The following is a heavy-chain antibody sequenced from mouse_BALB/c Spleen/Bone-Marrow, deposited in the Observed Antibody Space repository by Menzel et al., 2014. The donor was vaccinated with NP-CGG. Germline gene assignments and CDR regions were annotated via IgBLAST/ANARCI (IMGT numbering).Heavy chain of an antibody. CDR3: TSAGTVGAMDY. CDR1: GYTFTDYE. V-gene: IGHV1-15*01. J-gene: IGHJ4*01. CDR2: IDPETGGT. D-gene: IGHD4-1*01. Sequence: QVQLQQSGAELVRPGASVTLSCKASGYTFTDYEMHWVKQTPVHGLERIGAIDPETGGTAYNQKFKGKATLTADKSSSTAYMELRSLTSEDSAVYYCTSAGTVGAMDYWGQGTSVTVSS.